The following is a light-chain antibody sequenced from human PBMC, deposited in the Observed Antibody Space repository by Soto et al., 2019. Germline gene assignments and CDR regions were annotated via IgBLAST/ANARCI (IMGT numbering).Light chain of an antibody. Sequence: IQMTQSPSTLSASVGDSVTISCRASQSIDTWLAWYQQKPGKAPKLLIYDGFQLQSGVPSRFSGSGSGTDIALTINRLQPDDCAVYFCHQYHTHSSFGQGKRVAV. CDR3: HQYHTHSS. J-gene: IGKJ1*01. V-gene: IGKV1-5*01. CDR2: DGF. CDR1: QSIDTW.